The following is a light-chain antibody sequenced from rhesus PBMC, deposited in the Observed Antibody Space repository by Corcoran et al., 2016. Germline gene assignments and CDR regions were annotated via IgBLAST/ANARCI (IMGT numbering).Light chain of an antibody. Sequence: QAALTQPRSVSGSPGQSVTISCTGSSSDIGGYNFVSWYQHLPGTAPKLLIYEVTKRPSGVSDRFSGSKSGNTASLTISGLQAEDEADYFCCSYAGSFTFYVFGGGTRLTVL. V-gene: IGLV2-32*01. CDR3: CSYAGSFTFYV. CDR2: EVT. CDR1: SSDIGGYNF. J-gene: IGLJ1*01.